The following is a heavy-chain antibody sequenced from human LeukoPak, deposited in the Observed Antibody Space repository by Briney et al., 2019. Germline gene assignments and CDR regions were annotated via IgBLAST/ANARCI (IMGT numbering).Heavy chain of an antibody. V-gene: IGHV1-46*01. CDR2: INPTGGST. D-gene: IGHD6-6*01. CDR3: ARTAARRFDY. J-gene: IGHJ4*02. CDR1: GYTFPSYF. Sequence: ASVKVSCKASGYTFPSYFMHWVRQAPGQGLEWMGIINPTGGSTTYAQQFQGRVTMTRDTSTSTVYMELSSLRSDDTAVYYCARTAARRFDYWGQGTLVTVSS.